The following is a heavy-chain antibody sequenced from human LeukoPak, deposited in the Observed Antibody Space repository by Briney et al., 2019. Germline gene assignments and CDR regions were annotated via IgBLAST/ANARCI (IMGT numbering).Heavy chain of an antibody. CDR1: GFTFSSYS. CDR2: ISSSSSYI. V-gene: IGHV3-21*01. J-gene: IGHJ4*02. CDR3: ARVVDIAVAGTLFDY. D-gene: IGHD6-19*01. Sequence: GGSLRLSCAASGFTFSSYSMNWVRQAPGKGLEWVPSISSSSSYIYYADSVKGRFTISRDNAKNSLYLQMNSLRAEDTAVYYCARVVDIAVAGTLFDYWGQGTLVTVSS.